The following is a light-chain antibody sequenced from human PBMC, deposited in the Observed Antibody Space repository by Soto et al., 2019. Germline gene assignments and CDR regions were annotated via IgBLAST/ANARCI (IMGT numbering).Light chain of an antibody. CDR1: QSVSSY. Sequence: ELVLTQSPATLSLSPGERATLSFRASQSVSSYLAWYQQKPGQAPRLLIYDASNRATGIPARFSGSGSGTDFTLTISSLEPEDFAVYYCQQRSNWPPTFGQGTKVDIK. CDR3: QQRSNWPPT. V-gene: IGKV3-11*01. CDR2: DAS. J-gene: IGKJ1*01.